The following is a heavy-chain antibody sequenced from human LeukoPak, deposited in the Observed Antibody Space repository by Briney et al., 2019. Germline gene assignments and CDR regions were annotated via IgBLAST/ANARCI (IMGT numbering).Heavy chain of an antibody. CDR1: GGSISSYY. J-gene: IGHJ5*02. CDR3: ASVLSSSGWYDGWFDP. D-gene: IGHD6-19*01. CDR2: IYYSGST. V-gene: IGHV4-59*01. Sequence: SETLSLTCTVSGGSISSYYWSWIRQPPGKGLEWIGYIYYSGSTNYNPSLKSRVTISVDTSKNQFYLKLSSVTAADTAVYYCASVLSSSGWYDGWFDPWGQGTLVTVSS.